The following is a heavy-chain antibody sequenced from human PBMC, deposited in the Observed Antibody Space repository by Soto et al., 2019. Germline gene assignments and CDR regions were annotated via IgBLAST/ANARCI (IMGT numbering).Heavy chain of an antibody. V-gene: IGHV1-69*01. J-gene: IGHJ6*02. CDR3: ATQGRGYSYGFHYYYGMDV. CDR1: GGTFSSYA. CDR2: IIPIFGTA. Sequence: QVQLVQSGAEVKKPGSSVKVSCKASGGTFSSYAISWVRQAPGQGLEWMGGIIPIFGTANYAQKFQGRVTITADESTSTAYMELSSPRSEDTAVYYCATQGRGYSYGFHYYYGMDVWGQGTTVTVSS. D-gene: IGHD5-18*01.